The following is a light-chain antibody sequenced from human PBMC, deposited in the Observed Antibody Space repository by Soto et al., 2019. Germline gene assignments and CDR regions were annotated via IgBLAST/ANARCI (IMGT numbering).Light chain of an antibody. V-gene: IGLV2-14*01. CDR3: SSYTSSSTHG. Sequence: QSALTQPASVSGSLGQSITISCTGTSSDVGGFNYVSWYQQHPGKTPKLMIYEVSXRPSGVSNRFSGSKSGNTASLTISGLQAEDVADSYCSSYTSSSTHGVGSGTKVPFL. CDR2: EVS. CDR1: SSDVGGFNY. J-gene: IGLJ1*01.